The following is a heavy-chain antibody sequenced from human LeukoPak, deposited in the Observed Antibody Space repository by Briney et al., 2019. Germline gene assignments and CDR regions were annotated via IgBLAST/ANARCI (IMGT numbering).Heavy chain of an antibody. J-gene: IGHJ5*02. CDR3: ARVTVDSSWYPHGKYNWFDP. Sequence: PSETLSLTCTVSGGSISSYYWSWIRQPAGKGLEWIGRIYTSGSTNYNPSLKSRVTMSVDTSKNQFSLKLSSVTAADTAVYYCARVTVDSSWYPHGKYNWFDPWGQGTLVTVSS. D-gene: IGHD6-13*01. CDR2: IYTSGST. V-gene: IGHV4-4*07. CDR1: GGSISSYY.